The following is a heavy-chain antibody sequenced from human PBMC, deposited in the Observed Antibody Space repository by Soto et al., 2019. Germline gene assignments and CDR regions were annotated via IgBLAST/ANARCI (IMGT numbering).Heavy chain of an antibody. J-gene: IGHJ6*03. D-gene: IGHD2-2*01. CDR1: GFSLSTSGMC. CDR3: AWTIRYCSSTSCYGHYYYYMDV. V-gene: IGHV2-70*11. CDR2: IDWDDDK. Sequence: SGPTLVNPTQTLTLTCTFSGFSLSTSGMCVSWIRQPPGKALEWLARIDWDDDKYYSTSLKTRLTISKDTSKNQVVLTMTNMDPVDTATYYCAWTIRYCSSTSCYGHYYYYMDVWGKGTTVTVSS.